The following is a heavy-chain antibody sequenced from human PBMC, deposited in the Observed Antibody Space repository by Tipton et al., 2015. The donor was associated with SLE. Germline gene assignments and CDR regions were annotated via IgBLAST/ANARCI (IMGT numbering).Heavy chain of an antibody. CDR1: GGTFSSYA. Sequence: QSGAEEKKPGSSVKVSCKASGGTFSSYAISWVRQAPGQGLEWMGGIIPIFGTANYAQKFKGRVTITADESTSTAYMELSSLRSDDTAVYYCARVRGHSSSSSPYWYFDLLGRGTLVTVSS. V-gene: IGHV1-69*01. D-gene: IGHD6-13*01. J-gene: IGHJ2*01. CDR3: ARVRGHSSSSSPYWYFDL. CDR2: IIPIFGTA.